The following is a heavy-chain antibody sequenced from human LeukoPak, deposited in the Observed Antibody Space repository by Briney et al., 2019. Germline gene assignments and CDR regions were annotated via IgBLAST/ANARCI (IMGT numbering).Heavy chain of an antibody. D-gene: IGHD6-13*01. CDR2: ISGSGFT. Sequence: PGGSLRLSCAASGFTFSSYAMSWVRQAPGKGLEWVSAISGSGFTYYADSVKGRFTISRDNSKNTLYLQMNSLRAEDTAVYYCARDIEAAGLFLDYWGQGTLVTVSS. J-gene: IGHJ4*02. CDR1: GFTFSSYA. CDR3: ARDIEAAGLFLDY. V-gene: IGHV3-23*01.